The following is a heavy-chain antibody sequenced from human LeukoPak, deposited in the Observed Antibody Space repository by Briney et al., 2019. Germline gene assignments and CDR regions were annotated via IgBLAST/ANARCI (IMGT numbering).Heavy chain of an antibody. V-gene: IGHV3-33*01. CDR2: IWYDGSNK. J-gene: IGHJ4*02. CDR1: GFTFSSFG. D-gene: IGHD2-15*01. CDR3: ARELPPVVTYYFDY. Sequence: GGSLRLSCAASGFTFSSFGMHWVRQAPGKGLEWVAVIWYDGSNKYYADSVKGRLTISRDNSKNTLYLQMNSLRAEDTAVYYCARELPPVVTYYFDYWGQGTLVTVSS.